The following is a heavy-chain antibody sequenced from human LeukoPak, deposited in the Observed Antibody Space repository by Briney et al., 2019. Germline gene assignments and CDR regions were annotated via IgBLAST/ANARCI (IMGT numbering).Heavy chain of an antibody. Sequence: KPSETLSLTCIVSGYSIRNGFHWGWIRQPPGKGLEWIGSIYYSGSTYYNPSLKSRVTISVDTSKNQFSLKLSSVTAADTAVYYCARVRFDYRLHAFDIWGQGTMVTVSS. J-gene: IGHJ3*02. V-gene: IGHV4-38-2*02. CDR2: IYYSGST. D-gene: IGHD4-11*01. CDR3: ARVRFDYRLHAFDI. CDR1: GYSIRNGFH.